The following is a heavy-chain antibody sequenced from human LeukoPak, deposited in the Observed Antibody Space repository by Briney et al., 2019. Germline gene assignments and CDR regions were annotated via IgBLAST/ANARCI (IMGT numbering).Heavy chain of an antibody. CDR3: ARESVSGYSSDYYMDV. D-gene: IGHD5-18*01. CDR1: GGTFSSYA. Sequence: ASVKVSCKASGGTFSSYAISWVRQAPGQGLEWMGGIIPIFGTANYAQKFQGRVTITADKSTSTAYMELSSLRSEDTAVYYCARESVSGYSSDYYMDVWGKGTTVTVSS. CDR2: IIPIFGTA. V-gene: IGHV1-69*06. J-gene: IGHJ6*03.